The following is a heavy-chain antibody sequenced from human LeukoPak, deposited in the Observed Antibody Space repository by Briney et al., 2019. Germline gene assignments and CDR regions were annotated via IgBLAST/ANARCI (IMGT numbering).Heavy chain of an antibody. V-gene: IGHV3-20*04. Sequence: SGGSLRLSCAASGFTFDDYGMSWVRQAPGKGLEWVSGINWNGGSTGYADSVKGRFTISRDNAKNSPYLQMNSLRAEDTALYYCARGDYYGSGNSGGDYWGQGTLVTVSS. CDR2: INWNGGST. D-gene: IGHD3-10*01. CDR1: GFTFDDYG. J-gene: IGHJ4*02. CDR3: ARGDYYGSGNSGGDY.